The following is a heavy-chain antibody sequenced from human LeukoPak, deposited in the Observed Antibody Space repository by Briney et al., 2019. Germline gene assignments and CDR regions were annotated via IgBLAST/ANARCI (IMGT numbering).Heavy chain of an antibody. CDR1: GFTFSSYW. CDR3: ARGPTRANSSDF. CDR2: IKQDGSEK. J-gene: IGHJ4*02. Sequence: GGSLRLSCVVSGFTFSSYWMTWIRQAPGKGLEWVANIKQDGSEKYYVDSVKGRFTISRDNAKNSLYLQMNSLRAEDTAVYYCARGPTRANSSDFWGQGTLVTVSS. V-gene: IGHV3-7*04. D-gene: IGHD2/OR15-2a*01.